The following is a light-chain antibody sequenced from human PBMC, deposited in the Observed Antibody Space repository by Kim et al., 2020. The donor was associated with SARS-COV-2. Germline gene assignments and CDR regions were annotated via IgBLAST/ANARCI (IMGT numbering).Light chain of an antibody. J-gene: IGLJ3*02. Sequence: LSPGQTASITCSGDRLGDKYASWYQQKPGQSPVLVIYQDNQRPSGIPERFSGSNSGNTATLTITGTQAMDEADYYCQAWDSSTGVFGGGTQLTVL. CDR2: QDN. V-gene: IGLV3-1*01. CDR1: RLGDKY. CDR3: QAWDSSTGV.